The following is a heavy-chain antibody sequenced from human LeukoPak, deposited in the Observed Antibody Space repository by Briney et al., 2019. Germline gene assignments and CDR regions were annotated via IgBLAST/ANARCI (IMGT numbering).Heavy chain of an antibody. J-gene: IGHJ4*02. Sequence: SVKVSCKASGGTFSSYAISWVRQAPGQGLEWMGRIIPNFGTANYAQKFQGRVTITTDESTSTAYMELSSLRSEDTAVYYCATPYYDFWSGYSSWGQGTLVTVSS. D-gene: IGHD3-3*01. CDR2: IIPNFGTA. CDR1: GGTFSSYA. V-gene: IGHV1-69*05. CDR3: ATPYYDFWSGYSS.